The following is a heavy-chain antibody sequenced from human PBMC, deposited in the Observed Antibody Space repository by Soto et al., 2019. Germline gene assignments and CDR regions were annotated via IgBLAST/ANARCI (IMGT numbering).Heavy chain of an antibody. CDR2: FDPEDGEP. V-gene: IGHV1-24*01. Sequence: ASVKVSCKVSGLTLSELSMYWVRQAPGKGLECMGGFDPEDGEPVYAQRFQGRLTMTKDTSTETAYMELSSLTSDDAAVYFCAAVLLPPADFAFGRIVEGSFEYLGQGTLVQVSS. CDR3: AAVLLPPADFAFGRIVEGSFEY. J-gene: IGHJ4*02. CDR1: GLTLSELS. D-gene: IGHD3-16*02.